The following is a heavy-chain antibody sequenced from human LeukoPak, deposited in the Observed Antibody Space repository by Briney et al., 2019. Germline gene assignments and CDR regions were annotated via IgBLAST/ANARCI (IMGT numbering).Heavy chain of an antibody. V-gene: IGHV4-30-4*01. Sequence: PSETLSLTCTVSNGSISSGDRYWSWIRQSPGKGLEWIGYIYSTGNTYYNPSLKSRVIISVDTSKNQFSLELNSVTAADTAVYYCARDSYSYGYGGFDYWGQGILVTVSS. CDR1: NGSISSGDRY. CDR3: ARDSYSYGYGGFDY. D-gene: IGHD5-18*01. CDR2: IYSTGNT. J-gene: IGHJ4*02.